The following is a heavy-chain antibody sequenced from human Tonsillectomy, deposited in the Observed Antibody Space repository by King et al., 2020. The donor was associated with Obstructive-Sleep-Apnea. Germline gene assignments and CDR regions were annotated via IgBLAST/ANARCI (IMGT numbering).Heavy chain of an antibody. Sequence: VQLQESGPGLVKPSQTLSLTCTVSGGSISSATYYWTWIRQHPGKGLEWIAYIYYSGSTYYNPSLKSRVTISLDTSQNQFSLRLTSLTAADTAVYYCARARDGGLVLDYWGQGTLVTVSS. J-gene: IGHJ4*02. V-gene: IGHV4-31*03. CDR3: ARARDGGLVLDY. CDR2: IYYSGST. CDR1: GGSISSATYY. D-gene: IGHD6-19*01.